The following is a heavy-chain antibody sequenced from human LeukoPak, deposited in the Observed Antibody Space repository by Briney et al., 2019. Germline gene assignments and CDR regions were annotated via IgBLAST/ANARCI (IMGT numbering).Heavy chain of an antibody. CDR1: GFNFNSYT. CDR2: IYSDGST. Sequence: GGSLRLSCAASGFNFNSYTMNWVRQAPGKGLEWVSVIYSDGSTYYADSVKGRFTISRDNSKNTLDLQMTGLRAEDTAVYYCARERGRGRDSPWFDYWGQGTLVTVSS. CDR3: ARERGRGRDSPWFDY. J-gene: IGHJ4*02. V-gene: IGHV3-53*01. D-gene: IGHD1-26*01.